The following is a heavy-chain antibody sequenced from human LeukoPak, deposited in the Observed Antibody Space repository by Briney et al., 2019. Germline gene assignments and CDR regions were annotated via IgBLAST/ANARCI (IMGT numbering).Heavy chain of an antibody. CDR2: IYYSGST. J-gene: IGHJ3*02. Sequence: SETLSLTCTVSGGSISNKYWSWIRQPPGKGLEWIGYIYYSGSTNYNPSLKSRVTISVDTSKNQFSLKLSSVTAADTAVYYCAREYKYYDFWSGPGAFDIWGQGTMVTVSS. D-gene: IGHD3-3*01. CDR3: AREYKYYDFWSGPGAFDI. V-gene: IGHV4-59*01. CDR1: GGSISNKY.